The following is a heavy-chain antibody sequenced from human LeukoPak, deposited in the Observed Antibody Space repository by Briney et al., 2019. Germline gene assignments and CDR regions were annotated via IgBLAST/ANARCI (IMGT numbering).Heavy chain of an antibody. CDR2: ISWNSGSI. J-gene: IGHJ4*02. V-gene: IGHV3-9*03. CDR1: GFTFDDYA. Sequence: GGSLRLSRAASGFTFDDYAMHWVRQAPGKGLEWVSGISWNSGSIGYADSVKGRFTISRDNAKNSLYLQMNSLRAEDMALYYCAKDIDSGFSGTPCYFDYWGQGTLVTVSS. CDR3: AKDIDSGFSGTPCYFDY. D-gene: IGHD2/OR15-2a*01.